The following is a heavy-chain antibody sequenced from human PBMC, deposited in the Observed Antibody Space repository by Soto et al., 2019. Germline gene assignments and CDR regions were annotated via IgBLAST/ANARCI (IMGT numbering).Heavy chain of an antibody. J-gene: IGHJ6*02. D-gene: IGHD3-10*01. Sequence: QVQLVESGGGVVQPGRSLRLSCAASEFTFSNYGMHWVRQAPGKGLEWVAVILNDGSNRYHADSVKDRFTISRDNXXXXXXXXXXXXXXXXXXXXXXXXXXEYSGNGMDVWGQGTTVTVS. CDR2: ILNDGSNR. V-gene: IGHV3-33*01. CDR3: XXXXEYSGNGMDV. CDR1: EFTFSNYG.